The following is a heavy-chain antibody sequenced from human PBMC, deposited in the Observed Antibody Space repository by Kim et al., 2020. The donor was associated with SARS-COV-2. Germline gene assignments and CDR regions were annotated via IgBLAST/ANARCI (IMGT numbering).Heavy chain of an antibody. CDR1: GITFSTAW. J-gene: IGHJ4*02. D-gene: IGHD3-10*01. CDR2: IKSKTDGGTT. V-gene: IGHV3-15*01. Sequence: GGSLRLSCAASGITFSTAWMTWVRQAPGKGLEWVGRIKSKTDGGTTDYAAPVKGKFTISRDDSKNTLYLQMNSLKTEDTAVYYCTTVKDGSGSYYPPKWGQGTLVTVSS. CDR3: TTVKDGSGSYYPPK.